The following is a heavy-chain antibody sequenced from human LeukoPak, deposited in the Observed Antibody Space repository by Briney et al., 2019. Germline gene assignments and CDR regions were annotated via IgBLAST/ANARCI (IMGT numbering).Heavy chain of an antibody. CDR3: AKDVPRSRGAAIEGYYFDY. CDR2: IRHDGTNK. V-gene: IGHV3-30*02. D-gene: IGHD2-2*01. Sequence: GGSLRLSCAASGFTFSNYGMHWVRQAPGKGLEWVAFIRHDGTNKYYADSVKGRLTISRDNSKNTLYLQMNSLRAEDTAVYYCAKDVPRSRGAAIEGYYFDYWGQGTLVTVSS. CDR1: GFTFSNYG. J-gene: IGHJ4*02.